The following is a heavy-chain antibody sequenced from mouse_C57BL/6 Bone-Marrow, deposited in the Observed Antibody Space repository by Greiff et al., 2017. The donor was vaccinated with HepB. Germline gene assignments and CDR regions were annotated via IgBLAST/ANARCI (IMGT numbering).Heavy chain of an antibody. CDR3: ARGDLFPTYFDY. Sequence: EVQLQESGPGLVKPSQSLSLTCSVTGYSITSGYYWNWIRQFPGNKLEWMGYISYDGSNNYNPSLKNRISITRDTSKNQFFLKLNSVTTEDTATYYCARGDLFPTYFDYWGQGTTLTVSS. D-gene: IGHD1-1*01. CDR1: GYSITSGYY. CDR2: ISYDGSN. V-gene: IGHV3-6*01. J-gene: IGHJ2*01.